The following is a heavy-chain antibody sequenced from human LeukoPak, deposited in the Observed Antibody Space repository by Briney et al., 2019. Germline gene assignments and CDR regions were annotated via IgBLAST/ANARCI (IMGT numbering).Heavy chain of an antibody. J-gene: IGHJ4*02. CDR2: IYHSGST. V-gene: IGHV4-30-2*01. CDR1: GGSISSGGYS. CDR3: ARVDSSSWYFDY. Sequence: SQTLSLTCAVSGGSISSGGYSWSWIRQPPGKGLEWIGYIYHSGSTYYNPSLKSRVTISVDRSKNQFSLKLSSVTAADTAVYYCARVDSSSWYFDYWGQGTLVTVSS. D-gene: IGHD6-13*01.